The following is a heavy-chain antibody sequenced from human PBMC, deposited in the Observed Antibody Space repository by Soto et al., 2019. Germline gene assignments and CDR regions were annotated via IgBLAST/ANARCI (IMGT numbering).Heavy chain of an antibody. D-gene: IGHD2-8*01. CDR1: GGTFSSYA. CDR2: IIPIFGTA. V-gene: IGHV1-69*01. J-gene: IGHJ4*02. CDR3: ASPIADAWYYFDY. Sequence: QVQLVQSGAAVKKPGSSVKVYCKASGGTFSSYAISWVRQAPGQGLEWMGGIIPIFGTANYAQKFQGRVTITADESTSTAYMELSSLRSEDTAVYYCASPIADAWYYFDYWGQGTLVTVSS.